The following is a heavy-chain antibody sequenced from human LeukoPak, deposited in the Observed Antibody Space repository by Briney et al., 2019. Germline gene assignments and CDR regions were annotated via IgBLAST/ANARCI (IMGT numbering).Heavy chain of an antibody. Sequence: GGSLRLFCAASGFTFSSYAMSWVRQAPGKGLEWVSAISGSGGSTYYADSVKGRFTISRDNSKNTLYLQMNSLRAEDTAVYYCAKPGDGSGWYVPHYWGQGTLVTVSS. V-gene: IGHV3-23*01. J-gene: IGHJ4*02. CDR3: AKPGDGSGWYVPHY. CDR1: GFTFSSYA. CDR2: ISGSGGST. D-gene: IGHD6-19*01.